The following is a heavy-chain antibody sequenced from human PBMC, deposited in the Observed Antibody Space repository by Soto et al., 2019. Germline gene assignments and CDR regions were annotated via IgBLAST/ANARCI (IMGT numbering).Heavy chain of an antibody. CDR2: ITWNSRVL. J-gene: IGHJ4*02. D-gene: IGHD2-2*01. V-gene: IGHV3-9*01. Sequence: EVQLVESGGRLVQPGRSLRLSCVGTGLNFDDFAMHWVRQAPGKGLEWVSGITWNSRVLAYADSVKGRFTISRDNARNSLYLQMDSLRDEDTALYYCTTARYCSSDACPAADWGQGTLITVSS. CDR1: GLNFDDFA. CDR3: TTARYCSSDACPAAD.